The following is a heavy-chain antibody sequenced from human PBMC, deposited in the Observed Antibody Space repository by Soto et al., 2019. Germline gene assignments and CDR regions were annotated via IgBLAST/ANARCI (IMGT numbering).Heavy chain of an antibody. D-gene: IGHD6-13*01. V-gene: IGHV4-59*01. CDR3: ARDRGRTAALDY. CDR1: GGSISGYY. Sequence: QVQLRESGPGLVRPSETLSLTCTVSGGSISGYYWSWIRQPPGKGLEWIGYIYYNGKTNYNPSLKSXXTILVDTSKNQFSLKLSSVTAADTAVYYCARDRGRTAALDYWGQGNLVTVSS. J-gene: IGHJ4*02. CDR2: IYYNGKT.